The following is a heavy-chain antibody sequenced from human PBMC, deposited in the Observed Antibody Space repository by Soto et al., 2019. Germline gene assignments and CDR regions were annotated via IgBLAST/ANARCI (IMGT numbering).Heavy chain of an antibody. J-gene: IGHJ4*02. CDR2: KTERGGT. D-gene: IGHD1-26*01. CDR1: GFTFSNAK. CDR3: TTNAAAPVGTLDY. Sequence: EVQVVESGGALVEPGGPLRLSCVASGFTFSNAKMSWVRQAPGKGRDWVGRKTERGGTDNAAPVKGRFTSSRDDSKNTVFLEMNSLKTGDTGVYYYTTNAAAPVGTLDYWGQGTLVAVSS. V-gene: IGHV3-15*02.